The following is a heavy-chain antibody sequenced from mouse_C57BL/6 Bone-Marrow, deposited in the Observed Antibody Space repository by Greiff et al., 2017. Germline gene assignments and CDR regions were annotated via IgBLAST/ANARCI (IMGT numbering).Heavy chain of an antibody. J-gene: IGHJ3*01. V-gene: IGHV5-9-1*02. CDR1: GFTFSSYA. Sequence: EVKLVESGEGLVQPGGSLKLSCAASGFTFSSYAMSWVRQTPGKRLEWVAYISSGGDYIFSADTVKGRFTISRDNARNTLYLQMSSLKSEDTAMYYCTRGWLLRGWFAYWGQGTLVTVSA. CDR2: ISSGGDYI. CDR3: TRGWLLRGWFAY. D-gene: IGHD2-3*01.